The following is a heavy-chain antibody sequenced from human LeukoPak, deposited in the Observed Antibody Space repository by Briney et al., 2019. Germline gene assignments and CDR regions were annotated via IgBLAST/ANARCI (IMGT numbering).Heavy chain of an antibody. CDR2: IYYSGST. J-gene: IGHJ6*02. V-gene: IGHV4-59*12. D-gene: IGHD3-22*01. CDR1: GGSISSYY. Sequence: PSETLSLTCTVSGGSISSYYWSWIRQPPGKGLEWIGYIYYSGSTYYNPSLKSRVTISVDTSKNQFSLKLSSVTAADTAVYYCARDRGDSSGYYTAGMDVWGQGTTVTVSS. CDR3: ARDRGDSSGYYTAGMDV.